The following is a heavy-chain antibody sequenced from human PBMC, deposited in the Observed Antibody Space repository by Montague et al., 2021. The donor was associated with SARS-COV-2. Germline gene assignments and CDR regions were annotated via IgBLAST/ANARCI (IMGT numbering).Heavy chain of an antibody. Sequence: SLRLSCAASGFMFNDYAINWVRQTPGKALEWVSAISGSGGGTYYAESVKGRFATSRDTSKNTVFLQMDSLRLEDTALYFCARDHETVGWPLDCWGQGTLVIVSS. V-gene: IGHV3-23*01. D-gene: IGHD4-11*01. CDR1: GFMFNDYA. CDR2: ISGSGGGT. J-gene: IGHJ4*02. CDR3: ARDHETVGWPLDC.